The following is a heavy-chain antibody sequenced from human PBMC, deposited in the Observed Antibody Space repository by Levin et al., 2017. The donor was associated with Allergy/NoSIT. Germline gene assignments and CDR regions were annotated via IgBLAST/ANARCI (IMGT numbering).Heavy chain of an antibody. CDR3: ARDRQRFHWYY. Sequence: GESLKISCAASGFSVSSDYMSWVRQAPGKGLEWVSVIYGGGNTYYADSVKGRFTVSRDNSKNTLYLQMNSLRAEDTAVYYCARDRQRFHWYYWGLGTLVTVSS. V-gene: IGHV3-66*01. CDR1: GFSVSSDY. CDR2: IYGGGNT. J-gene: IGHJ4*02.